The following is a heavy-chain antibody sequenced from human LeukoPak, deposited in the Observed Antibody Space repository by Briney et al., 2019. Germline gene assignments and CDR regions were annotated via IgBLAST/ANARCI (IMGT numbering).Heavy chain of an antibody. Sequence: GGSPRLSCAASGFTFSNYAMSWVRQAPGKGLEWVSAISGGGGTTYYADSVKGRFTISRDNSQNTLYLQMNSLRAEDTAIYFCADLPMIRGDPPSDYWGQGTLVTVSS. V-gene: IGHV3-23*01. CDR2: ISGGGGTT. CDR3: ADLPMIRGDPPSDY. J-gene: IGHJ4*02. CDR1: GFTFSNYA. D-gene: IGHD3-10*01.